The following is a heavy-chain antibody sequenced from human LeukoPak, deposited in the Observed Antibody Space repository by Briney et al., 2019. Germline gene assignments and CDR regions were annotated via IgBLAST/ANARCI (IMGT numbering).Heavy chain of an antibody. CDR3: ARDRYGDGFAHLDY. J-gene: IGHJ4*02. V-gene: IGHV1-2*02. D-gene: IGHD5-24*01. CDR1: GYTFTGYY. CDR2: INPNSGGT. Sequence: GASVKVSCKASGYTFTGYYMNWVRQAPGQGLEWLGWINPNSGGTNYAQKFQGRVTMTRDTSISTAYMELSRLKSDDTAVYYCARDRYGDGFAHLDYWGQGALVTVSS.